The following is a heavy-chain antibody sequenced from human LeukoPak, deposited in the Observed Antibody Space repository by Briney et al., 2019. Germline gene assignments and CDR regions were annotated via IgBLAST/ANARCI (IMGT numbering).Heavy chain of an antibody. Sequence: GSLRLSCAASGFTFDDYGMSWVRQPPGKGLEWIGEINHSGSTNYNPSLKSRVTISVDTSKNQFSLKLSSVTAADTAVYYCARGVGDGYLFEIFDYWGQGTLVTVSS. J-gene: IGHJ4*02. CDR2: INHSGST. CDR1: GFTFDDYG. CDR3: ARGVGDGYLFEIFDY. V-gene: IGHV4-34*01. D-gene: IGHD5-24*01.